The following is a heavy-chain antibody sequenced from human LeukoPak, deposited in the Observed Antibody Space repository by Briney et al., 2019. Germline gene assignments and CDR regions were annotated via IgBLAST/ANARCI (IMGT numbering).Heavy chain of an antibody. CDR2: IYTSGST. D-gene: IGHD3-22*01. V-gene: IGHV4-4*07. J-gene: IGHJ4*02. CDR3: ARDLNIYDSSGRLDY. Sequence: PSETPSLTCTVSGGSTSSYYWSWIRQPAGKGLEWIGRIYTSGSTNYNPSLKSRVTMSVDTSKNQFSLKLSSVTAADTAVYYCARDLNIYDSSGRLDYWGQGTLVTVSS. CDR1: GGSTSSYY.